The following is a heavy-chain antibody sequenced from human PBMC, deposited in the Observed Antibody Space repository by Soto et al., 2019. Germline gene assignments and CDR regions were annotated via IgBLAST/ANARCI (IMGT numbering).Heavy chain of an antibody. CDR3: AREGYYSGARTEYITIDY. CDR2: ISAYSANT. V-gene: IGHV1-18*01. CDR1: GYTFSSYG. Sequence: QVQLVQSGAEVKKTGASVKVSCKASGYTFSSYGISWVRQVPGQGLEWMGWISAYSANTKYTQKFQGRVTMTTDTSTSTAYMELRSLRSDDTAVYYCAREGYYSGARTEYITIDYWGQGTLVTVSS. D-gene: IGHD3-10*01. J-gene: IGHJ4*02.